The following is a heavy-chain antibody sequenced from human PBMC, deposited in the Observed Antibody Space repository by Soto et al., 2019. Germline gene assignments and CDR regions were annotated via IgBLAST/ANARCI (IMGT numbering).Heavy chain of an antibody. V-gene: IGHV3-23*01. D-gene: IGHD1-1*01. Sequence: PGGLLILSCVASALTFGTWGMNRVGQAPGKGLELVAVVSPHRANTYYADSVRGRFIISRDDSRNTVSLDMKSLRGDDSAVYYCAPEGAKTTWNFDYWGQGTVVTVSS. CDR2: VSPHRANT. J-gene: IGHJ4*02. CDR3: APEGAKTTWNFDY. CDR1: ALTFGTWG.